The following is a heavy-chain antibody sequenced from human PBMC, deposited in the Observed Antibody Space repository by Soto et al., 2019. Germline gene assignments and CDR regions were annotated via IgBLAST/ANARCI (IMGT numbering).Heavy chain of an antibody. V-gene: IGHV3-23*01. J-gene: IGHJ4*02. D-gene: IGHD5-18*01. Sequence: PGGSLRLSCAASGFTFSSYAMSWVRQAPGKGLEWVSAISGSGGSTYYADSVKVRFTISRDNSKNTLYLQMNSLRAEDTAVYYCAKDGYSYDTRYFDXWGQGTMVTVSX. CDR2: ISGSGGST. CDR3: AKDGYSYDTRYFDX. CDR1: GFTFSSYA.